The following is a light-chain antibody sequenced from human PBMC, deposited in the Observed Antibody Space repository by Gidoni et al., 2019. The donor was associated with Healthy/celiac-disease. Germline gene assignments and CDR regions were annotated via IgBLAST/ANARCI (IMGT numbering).Light chain of an antibody. CDR3: QSYDSSLSGVV. J-gene: IGLJ2*01. V-gene: IGLV1-40*01. Sequence: QSVLTQPPSVSEAPGQRVTISCTGSSSNIGAGYDVHWYQQLPGTAPNLLIYGISNRPSGVPDRFSGSKSGTSASLAITGLQAEDEADYYCQSYDSSLSGVVFGGGTKLTV. CDR2: GIS. CDR1: SSNIGAGYD.